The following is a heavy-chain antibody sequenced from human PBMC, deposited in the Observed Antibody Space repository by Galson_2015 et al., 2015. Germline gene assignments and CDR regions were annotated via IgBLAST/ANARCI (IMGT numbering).Heavy chain of an antibody. Sequence: SLRLSCAASGFTFSSYAMSWVRQAPGKGLEWVSAISGSGGSTYYADSVKGRFTISRDNSKNTLYLQMNSLRAEDTAVYYCAKDPIVGYGGYVDYWGQGTLGTVSS. D-gene: IGHD5-12*01. CDR2: ISGSGGST. V-gene: IGHV3-23*01. CDR1: GFTFSSYA. CDR3: AKDPIVGYGGYVDY. J-gene: IGHJ4*02.